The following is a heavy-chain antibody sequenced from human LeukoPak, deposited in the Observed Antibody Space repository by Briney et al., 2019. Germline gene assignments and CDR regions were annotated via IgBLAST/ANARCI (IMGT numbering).Heavy chain of an antibody. D-gene: IGHD2-21*02. V-gene: IGHV6-1*01. CDR1: GDSLSSNSAS. CDR2: TYYRSRWYN. Sequence: SQTLSLTCAISGDSLSSNSASWNWMRQSPSRGLEWLGRTYYRSRWYNDYAVSVKSRITINPDTSKNQFSLKLSSVTAADTAVYYCARGVTPFDYWGQGTLVTVSS. J-gene: IGHJ4*02. CDR3: ARGVTPFDY.